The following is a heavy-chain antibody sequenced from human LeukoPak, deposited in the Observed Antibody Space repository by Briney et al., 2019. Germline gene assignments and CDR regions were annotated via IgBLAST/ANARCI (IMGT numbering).Heavy chain of an antibody. CDR1: GGSIRSFDNY. CDR2: IYYSGST. V-gene: IGHV4-39*01. D-gene: IGHD3-10*01. Sequence: SETLSLTCTVSGGSIRSFDNYWGWIRQPPGKGLEWIGSIYYSGSTYYNPSLKSRVTISVDTSKNQFSLKLSSVTAADTAVYYCARQGYYGSGSYTRFDYWGQGTLVTVSS. J-gene: IGHJ4*02. CDR3: ARQGYYGSGSYTRFDY.